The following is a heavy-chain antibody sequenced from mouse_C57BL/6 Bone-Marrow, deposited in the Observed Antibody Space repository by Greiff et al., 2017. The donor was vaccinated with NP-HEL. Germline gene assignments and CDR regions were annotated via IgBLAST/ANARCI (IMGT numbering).Heavy chain of an antibody. CDR2: IDPENGDT. Sequence: VQLQQSGAELVRPGASVKLSCTASGFNIKDDYMHWVKQRPEQGLEWIGWIDPENGDTEYDSKFQGKATITADTSSNPAYLQISSLTSEDTAVYYSTSDSSCWYFAVWGTGTTVTVSS. CDR1: GFNIKDDY. V-gene: IGHV14-4*01. J-gene: IGHJ1*03. CDR3: TSDSSCWYFAV. D-gene: IGHD1-1*01.